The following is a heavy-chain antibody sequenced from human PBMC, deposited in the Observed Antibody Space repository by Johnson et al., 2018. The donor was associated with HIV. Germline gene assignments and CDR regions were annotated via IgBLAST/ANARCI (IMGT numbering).Heavy chain of an antibody. D-gene: IGHD3-22*01. V-gene: IGHV3-23*04. CDR3: AKDGRGNYYDSSGADAFDI. CDR2: ISGSGGST. J-gene: IGHJ3*02. CDR1: GFTFSSYA. Sequence: QLVESGGGLVQPGGSLRLSCAASGFTFSSYAMSWVRQAPGKGLEWVSAISGSGGSTYYADSVKGRFTISRDNSKNTLYLQMNSLRAEDTAVYYCAKDGRGNYYDSSGADAFDIWGQGTMVTVSS.